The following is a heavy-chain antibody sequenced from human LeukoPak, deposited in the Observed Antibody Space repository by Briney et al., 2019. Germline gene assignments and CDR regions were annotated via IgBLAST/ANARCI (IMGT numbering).Heavy chain of an antibody. D-gene: IGHD2-2*01. Sequence: SETLSLTCTVSGYSISSGYYWGWIRQPPGKGLEWIGSIYYSGSTYYNPSLKSRVTISVDTSKNQFSLKLSSVTAADTAVYYCARVKFCSSTSCYSDFVWFDPWGQGTLVTVSS. V-gene: IGHV4-38-2*02. CDR1: GYSISSGYY. CDR3: ARVKFCSSTSCYSDFVWFDP. CDR2: IYYSGST. J-gene: IGHJ5*02.